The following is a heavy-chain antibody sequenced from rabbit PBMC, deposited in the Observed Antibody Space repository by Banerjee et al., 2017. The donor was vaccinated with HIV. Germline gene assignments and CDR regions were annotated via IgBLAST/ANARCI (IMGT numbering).Heavy chain of an antibody. CDR1: GFDFSSYG. CDR2: IYAGSSGST. V-gene: IGHV1S45*01. Sequence: QEQLVESGGGLVQPGGSLTLSCKASGFDFSSYGVSWVRQAPGKGLEWIACIYAGSSGSTSYASWAKGRFTISKTSSTTVTLQMTSLTAADTATYFCARDLGPYASSSDYFGLWGPGTLVTVS. CDR3: ARDLGPYASSSDYFGL. J-gene: IGHJ6*01. D-gene: IGHD1-1*01.